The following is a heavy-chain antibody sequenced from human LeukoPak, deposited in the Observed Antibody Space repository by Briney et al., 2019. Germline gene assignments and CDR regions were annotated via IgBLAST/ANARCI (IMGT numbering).Heavy chain of an antibody. CDR1: GFNFNYVW. Sequence: GGSLRLSCAASGFNFNYVWMDWVRQAPGKGLEWVGRIRTKIEGETTDYAAPVKGRFTISRDDPKKTLYLHMNRLKTEDSAVYYCTTERNWELLRPYGLDIWGRGTPVTVSS. CDR3: TTERNWELLRPYGLDI. V-gene: IGHV3-15*01. CDR2: IRTKIEGETT. J-gene: IGHJ6*02. D-gene: IGHD1-26*01.